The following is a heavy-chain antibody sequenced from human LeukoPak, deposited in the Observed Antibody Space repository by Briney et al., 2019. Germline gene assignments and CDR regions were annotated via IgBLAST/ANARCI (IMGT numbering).Heavy chain of an antibody. CDR2: TYYRSKWYS. Sequence: SQTLSLTCVISGDSVSSNIAAWNWIRQSPSRGLEWLGRTYYRSKWYSDYAPSVKSRITINADTSKNHLSLQLNSVTPEDTAVYYCARKTTVATFDAIDIWGQGTMVTVSS. V-gene: IGHV6-1*01. D-gene: IGHD6-19*01. J-gene: IGHJ3*02. CDR3: ARKTTVATFDAIDI. CDR1: GDSVSSNIAA.